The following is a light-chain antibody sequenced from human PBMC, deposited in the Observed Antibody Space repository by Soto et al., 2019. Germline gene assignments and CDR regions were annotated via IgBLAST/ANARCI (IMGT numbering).Light chain of an antibody. Sequence: EIVLTQSPATLSLSPWERATLSFSASQSVSSYLAWYQQKPGQAPRLLIYDASNRATGIPARFSGSGSGTDFTLTISSLEPEDFAIYYCQQRSNWPRITFGQGTRLEIK. V-gene: IGKV3-11*01. CDR2: DAS. CDR1: QSVSSY. CDR3: QQRSNWPRIT. J-gene: IGKJ5*01.